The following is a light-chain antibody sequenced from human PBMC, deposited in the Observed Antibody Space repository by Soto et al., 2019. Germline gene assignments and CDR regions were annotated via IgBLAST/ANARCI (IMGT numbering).Light chain of an antibody. CDR2: DVS. V-gene: IGLV1-47*02. J-gene: IGLJ1*01. CDR3: CSYAGRYTYV. CDR1: SSNIGSNY. Sequence: QSVLTQPPSASGTPGQRVTISCSGSSSNIGSNYVYWYQQLPGTAPKLMIYDVSNRPSGVPDRFSGSKSGNTASLTISGLQAEDETDYFCCSYAGRYTYVFGTGTKLTVL.